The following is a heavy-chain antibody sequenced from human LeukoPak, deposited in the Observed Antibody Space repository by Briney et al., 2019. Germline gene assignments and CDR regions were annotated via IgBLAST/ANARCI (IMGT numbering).Heavy chain of an antibody. Sequence: GGSLRLSCAASGFTFSSYSMNWVRQAPGKGLEWVSSISSSSSYIYYADSVKGRFAISRDNAKNSLYLQMNSLRAEDTAVYYCAIFLSPTDYSSSSPHWGQGTLVTVSS. CDR3: AIFLSPTDYSSSSPH. V-gene: IGHV3-21*01. CDR1: GFTFSSYS. CDR2: ISSSSSYI. D-gene: IGHD6-6*01. J-gene: IGHJ4*02.